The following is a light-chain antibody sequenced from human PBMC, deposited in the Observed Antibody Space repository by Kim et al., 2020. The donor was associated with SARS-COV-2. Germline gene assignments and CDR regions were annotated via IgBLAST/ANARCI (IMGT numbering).Light chain of an antibody. J-gene: IGKJ1*01. CDR1: QTVVSNY. V-gene: IGKV3-20*01. CDR3: QQYHMAPRT. Sequence: SPGESATLSCRASQTVVSNYLAWYQQKPGQAPRLLIYGASSRATGIPDKFSCSGSGTDFILTITRLEPEDSAVYYCQQYHMAPRTFGQGTKVDIK. CDR2: GAS.